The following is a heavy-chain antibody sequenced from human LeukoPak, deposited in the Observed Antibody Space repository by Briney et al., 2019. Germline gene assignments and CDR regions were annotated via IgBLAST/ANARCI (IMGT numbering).Heavy chain of an antibody. D-gene: IGHD3-10*01. CDR3: ARGLLWEDFDY. CDR1: GYTFTSYH. Sequence: ASVKVPCKASGYTFTSYHMYWVRQATGQGLEWMGWMNPNSGNTGYAQKFQGRVTITRNTSISTAYMELSSLRSEDTAVYYCARGLLWEDFDYWGQGTLVTVSS. CDR2: MNPNSGNT. V-gene: IGHV1-8*03. J-gene: IGHJ4*02.